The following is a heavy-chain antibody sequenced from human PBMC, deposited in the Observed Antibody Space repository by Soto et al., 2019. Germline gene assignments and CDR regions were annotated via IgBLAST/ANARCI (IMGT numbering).Heavy chain of an antibody. CDR2: IYYSGST. V-gene: IGHV4-59*01. CDR3: ARINYYDSSLDY. Sequence: SETLSLTCTVSGGSISSYYWSWIRQPPGKGLQWIGYIYYSGSTNYNPSLKSRVTISVDTSKNQFSLKLSSVTAADTAVYYCARINYYDSSLDYWGQGTLVTVSS. CDR1: GGSISSYY. J-gene: IGHJ4*02. D-gene: IGHD3-22*01.